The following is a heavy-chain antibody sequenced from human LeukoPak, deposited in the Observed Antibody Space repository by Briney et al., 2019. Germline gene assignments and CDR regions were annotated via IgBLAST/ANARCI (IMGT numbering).Heavy chain of an antibody. J-gene: IGHJ4*02. V-gene: IGHV4-4*07. CDR2: IYTSGST. Sequence: ASETLSLTCTVSGGSISSCYWSWIRQPAGKGLEWIGRIYTSGSTNYNPSLKSRVTISVDTSKNQFSLKLSSVTAADTAVYYCARSGDGYNYGDYWGQGPWPPSPQ. CDR3: ARSGDGYNYGDY. D-gene: IGHD5-24*01. CDR1: GGSISSCY.